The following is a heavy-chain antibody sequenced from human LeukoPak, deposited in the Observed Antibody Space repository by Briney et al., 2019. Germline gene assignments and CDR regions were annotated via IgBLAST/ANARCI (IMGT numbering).Heavy chain of an antibody. D-gene: IGHD3-9*01. CDR2: IYYTGTT. Sequence: SETLSLTCTVSGGSISIYYWTWIRQIPGKGLEWIGYIYYTGTTNYNPLFESRATISVDTSKNQFSLKMRSVSAADTAVYYCARLKSRLAAIDIWGQGTMVTVSS. CDR3: ARLKSRLAAIDI. V-gene: IGHV4-59*08. J-gene: IGHJ3*02. CDR1: GGSISIYY.